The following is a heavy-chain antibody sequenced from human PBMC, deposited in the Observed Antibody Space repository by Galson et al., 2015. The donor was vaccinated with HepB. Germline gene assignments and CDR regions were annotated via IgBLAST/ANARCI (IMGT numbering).Heavy chain of an antibody. J-gene: IGHJ5*02. CDR1: GFTFNSHA. Sequence: SLRLSCAASGFTFNSHAMHWVRQAPGKGPEWVALISYDGGNKYYADSMMGRFTISRDNSKNTLYLQIHSLRADDTAVYYCAKGPHYTWNYWLDPWGQGTLVTVSS. CDR2: ISYDGGNK. CDR3: AKGPHYTWNYWLDP. V-gene: IGHV3-30*18. D-gene: IGHD1-7*01.